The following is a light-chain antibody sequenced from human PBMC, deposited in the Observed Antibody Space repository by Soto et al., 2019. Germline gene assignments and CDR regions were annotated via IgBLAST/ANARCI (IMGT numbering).Light chain of an antibody. CDR2: GAS. V-gene: IGKV3-20*01. J-gene: IGKJ1*01. CDR3: QQYGSLSWT. CDR1: QSVSSNY. Sequence: DIVFTQSPCTLSLSPGERATLSCRASQSVSSNYLAWYQQKPGQAPRLLIYGASTRATGVPDRFSGSGSGTDFTLTISRLEPEDFAVYHCQQYGSLSWTFGQGTK.